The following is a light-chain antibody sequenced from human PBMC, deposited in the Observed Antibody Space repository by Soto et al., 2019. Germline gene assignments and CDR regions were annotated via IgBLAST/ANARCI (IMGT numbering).Light chain of an antibody. Sequence: EIVLTQSPGTLSLSPGGRATLSCRASQSVSSSYLAWYQQKPGQAPRLLIYGASSRATGIPDRFSGSGSGTDFTLTISRLEPEDFAVYYCQQYGSLMYTFGQGTKLEIK. CDR1: QSVSSSY. CDR2: GAS. V-gene: IGKV3-20*01. CDR3: QQYGSLMYT. J-gene: IGKJ2*01.